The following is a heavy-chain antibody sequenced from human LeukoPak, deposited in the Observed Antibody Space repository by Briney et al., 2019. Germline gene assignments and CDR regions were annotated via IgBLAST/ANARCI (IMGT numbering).Heavy chain of an antibody. D-gene: IGHD4-17*01. Sequence: GGSLRLSCAASGFTFSSYSMNWVRQAPGKGLEWVSSISSSSSYIYYADSVKGRFTISRDNAKNSLYLQMNSLRAEGTAVYYCARDSPPPRYYGDYVYYYYYGMDVWGQGTTVTVSS. CDR2: ISSSSSYI. CDR3: ARDSPPPRYYGDYVYYYYYGMDV. CDR1: GFTFSSYS. J-gene: IGHJ6*02. V-gene: IGHV3-21*01.